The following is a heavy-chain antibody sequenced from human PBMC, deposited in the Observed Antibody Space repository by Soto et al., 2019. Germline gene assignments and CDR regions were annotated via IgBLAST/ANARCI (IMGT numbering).Heavy chain of an antibody. CDR3: AKDWGGNSGWTGY. CDR1: GFNFGVYA. D-gene: IGHD2-21*02. Sequence: GGSLRLSCSASGFNFGVYAMSWVRQAPGKGLEWVSAISGSGGSTYYADSVKGRFTISRDNSKNTLYLQMNSLRAEDTAVYYCAKDWGGNSGWTGYWGQGTLVTVSS. CDR2: ISGSGGST. J-gene: IGHJ4*02. V-gene: IGHV3-23*01.